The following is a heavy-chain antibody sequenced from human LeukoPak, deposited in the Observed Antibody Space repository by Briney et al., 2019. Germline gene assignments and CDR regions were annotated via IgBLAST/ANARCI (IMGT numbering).Heavy chain of an antibody. CDR1: GFTFSSYW. CDR3: AKALYYYYMDV. CDR2: IKQDGSEK. V-gene: IGHV3-7*01. Sequence: GGSLRLSCAASGFTFSSYWMSWVRQAPGKGLEWVANIKQDGSEKYYVDSVKGRFTISRDNAKNSLYLQMNSLRAEDTAVYYCAKALYYYYMDVWGKGTTVTISS. J-gene: IGHJ6*03.